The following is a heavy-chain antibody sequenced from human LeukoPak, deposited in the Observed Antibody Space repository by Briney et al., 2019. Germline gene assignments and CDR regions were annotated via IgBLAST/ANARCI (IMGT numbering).Heavy chain of an antibody. V-gene: IGHV1-24*01. D-gene: IGHD4-11*01. CDR2: FDPEDGET. Sequence: ASVKVSCKVSGYTLTELSMHWVRQAPGKGLEWMGGFDPEDGETIYAQKFQGRVTMTEDTSTDTAYMELRSLRSDDTAVYYCARDDYSNYIMDVWGQGTTVTVPS. J-gene: IGHJ6*02. CDR3: ARDDYSNYIMDV. CDR1: GYTLTELS.